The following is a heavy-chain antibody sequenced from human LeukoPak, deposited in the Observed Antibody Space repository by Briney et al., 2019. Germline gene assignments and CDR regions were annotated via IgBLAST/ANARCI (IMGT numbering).Heavy chain of an antibody. D-gene: IGHD3-22*01. V-gene: IGHV3-15*07. CDR2: IRSNSDGGTT. CDR1: GFTFSNAW. Sequence: GGSLRLSCATSGFTFSNAWMNWVCQAPGKGLEWVGRIRSNSDGGTTDYAAPVKGRFTLSRDDSKTTLYLQMNSLQTEDTAVYYCATDFYDSTWGQGTLVTVSS. J-gene: IGHJ5*02. CDR3: ATDFYDST.